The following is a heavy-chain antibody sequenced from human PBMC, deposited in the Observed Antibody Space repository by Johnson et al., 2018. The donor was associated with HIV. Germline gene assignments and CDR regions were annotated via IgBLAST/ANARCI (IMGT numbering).Heavy chain of an antibody. CDR1: GFTFDDYD. D-gene: IGHD4-17*01. V-gene: IGHV3-43*02. J-gene: IGHJ3*02. CDR2: ISWDGGST. CDR3: AKGRDGDSDAFDI. Sequence: VQLVESGGDVVRPGGSLRLSCAASGFTFDDYDMTWVRQPPGKGLEWVSGISWDGGSTYYADSVKGRFTISRDNSKNSLYLQMNSLRTEDTALYYCAKGRDGDSDAFDIWGQGTMVTVSS.